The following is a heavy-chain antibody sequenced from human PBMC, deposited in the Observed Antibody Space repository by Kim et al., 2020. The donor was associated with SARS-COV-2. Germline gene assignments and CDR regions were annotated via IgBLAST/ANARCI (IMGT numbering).Heavy chain of an antibody. CDR1: GGSISSGGYY. Sequence: SETLSLTCTVSGGSISSGGYYWSWIRQHPGKGLYWIGYIYYSGCTYYNPSLKSRVTISVDTSMNHFSLKLSSLTAAVTALSYCSSDLSPSYCSGGSCYPLWGQGTLVTVSS. V-gene: IGHV4-31*03. J-gene: IGHJ1*01. D-gene: IGHD2-15*01. CDR2: IYYSGCT. CDR3: SSDLSPSYCSGGSCYPL.